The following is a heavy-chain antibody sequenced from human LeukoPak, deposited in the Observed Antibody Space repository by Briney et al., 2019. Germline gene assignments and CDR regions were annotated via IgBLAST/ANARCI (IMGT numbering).Heavy chain of an antibody. D-gene: IGHD1-26*01. CDR2: LDNNGDNT. V-gene: IGHV3-23*01. CDR1: GYTFTTYG. CDR3: AKIAETSGTYGQGFDY. Sequence: GGTLRLSCVGSGYTFTTYGMSWVRQAPGKGLEWVSGLDNNGDNTYYADSVKGRFTISRDNPKNTLYLQMNSLRVEDTAVYYCAKIAETSGTYGQGFDYWGQGTLVTVSS. J-gene: IGHJ4*02.